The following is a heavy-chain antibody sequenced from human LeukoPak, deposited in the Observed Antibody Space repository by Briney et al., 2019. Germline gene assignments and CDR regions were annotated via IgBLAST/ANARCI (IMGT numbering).Heavy chain of an antibody. J-gene: IGHJ4*02. Sequence: GGSLRLSCAVSGFIVSSNYMSWVRQAPGKGLEWVSVIYSGGTTYYADSVKGRFIISRDNSKNTLYLQMNNLRVEDTAVYYCARAYGDDSYFDYWGQGTLVTVSS. CDR3: ARAYGDDSYFDY. V-gene: IGHV3-53*01. CDR2: IYSGGTT. D-gene: IGHD4-17*01. CDR1: GFIVSSNY.